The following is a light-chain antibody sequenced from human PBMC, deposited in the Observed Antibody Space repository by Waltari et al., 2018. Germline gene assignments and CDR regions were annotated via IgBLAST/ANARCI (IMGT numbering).Light chain of an antibody. J-gene: IGLJ2*01. CDR3: QTWGTGIHGA. Sequence: QLVLTQSPSASASLGASVKLTCPLISDHSSYAIAWHQQQPEKGPRYLMKLNSDGCHNTGDGIPDRFSGSSSGAYRYLTISSLQSEDEADYYCQTWGTGIHGAFGGGTKLTVL. CDR2: LNSDGCH. V-gene: IGLV4-69*01. CDR1: SDHSSYA.